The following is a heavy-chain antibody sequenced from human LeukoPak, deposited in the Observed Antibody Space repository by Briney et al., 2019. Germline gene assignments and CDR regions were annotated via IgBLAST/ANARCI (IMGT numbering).Heavy chain of an antibody. V-gene: IGHV4-34*01. Sequence: SETLSLTCSVYGGSFSGYYWSWIPQPPGKGLEWIGEINHSGSTNYNPSLKSRVTISVDTSKNQFAVKLSSVTAADTAVYYCARGRRWFGELSNSLAAYFDYWGQGTLVTVSS. CDR2: INHSGST. CDR1: GGSFSGYY. D-gene: IGHD3-10*01. J-gene: IGHJ4*02. CDR3: ARGRRWFGELSNSLAAYFDY.